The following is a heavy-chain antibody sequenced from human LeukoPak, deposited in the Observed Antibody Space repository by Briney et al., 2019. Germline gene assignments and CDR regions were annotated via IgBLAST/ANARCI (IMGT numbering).Heavy chain of an antibody. CDR2: IYYSGST. CDR3: ARVYYYDSSGYQHWYFDL. V-gene: IGHV4-30-4*01. J-gene: IGHJ2*01. D-gene: IGHD3-22*01. CDR1: GGSISSGDYY. Sequence: PSQTLSLTCTVSGGSISSGDYYWRWLRQPPGKGLEWIGYIYYSGSTYYHPSLKSRVTISVDTSKNQFSLKLSSVTAADTAVYYCARVYYYDSSGYQHWYFDLWGRGTLVTVSS.